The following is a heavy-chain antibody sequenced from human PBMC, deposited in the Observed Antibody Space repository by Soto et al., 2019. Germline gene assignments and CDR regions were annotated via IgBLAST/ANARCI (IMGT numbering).Heavy chain of an antibody. V-gene: IGHV3-9*01. Sequence: GGSLRLSCAASGFDFEDYAMHWVRQAPGKGLGWVSGINWNSGTRDYADSVKGRFTISRDNAEKSLYLQMNSLRPEDTAFYYCAKDKRAYDGSYYFDFWGQGTLVTVSS. CDR1: GFDFEDYA. J-gene: IGHJ4*02. CDR2: INWNSGTR. D-gene: IGHD1-26*01. CDR3: AKDKRAYDGSYYFDF.